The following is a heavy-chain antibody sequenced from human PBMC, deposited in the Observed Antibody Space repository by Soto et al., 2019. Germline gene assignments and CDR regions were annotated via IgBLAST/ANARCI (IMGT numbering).Heavy chain of an antibody. V-gene: IGHV1-2*02. J-gene: IGHJ4*02. D-gene: IGHD6-19*01. CDR3: ASRSSGWYQTLDY. CDR1: GYTFTGYY. Sequence: ASVKVSCKASGYTFTGYYMHWVRQAPGQGLEWMGWINPNSGGTNYAQKFQGRVTMTRDASISTAYMELSRLRSDDTAVYYCASRSSGWYQTLDYWGQGTLVTVSS. CDR2: INPNSGGT.